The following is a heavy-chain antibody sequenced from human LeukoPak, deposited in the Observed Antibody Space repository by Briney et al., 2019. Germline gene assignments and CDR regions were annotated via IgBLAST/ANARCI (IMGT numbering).Heavy chain of an antibody. J-gene: IGHJ4*02. CDR1: GYTFTSYG. CDR2: ISTYNGHT. Sequence: VASVKVSCKASGYTFTSYGISWVRQAPGQGLEWLGWISTYNGHTKFAQNLQGRVTMTTDTSTSTVYMTLRSLRSDDSAVYYCARGSPPRRNYDSSGYYSYYFDYWGQGTLVTVSS. V-gene: IGHV1-18*01. D-gene: IGHD3-22*01. CDR3: ARGSPPRRNYDSSGYYSYYFDY.